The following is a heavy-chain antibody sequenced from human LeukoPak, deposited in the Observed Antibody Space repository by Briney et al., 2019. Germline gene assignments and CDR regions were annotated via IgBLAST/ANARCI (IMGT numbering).Heavy chain of an antibody. CDR2: INWNGGST. Sequence: GGSLRLSCAASGFTFSSFVMSWVRHAPGKGLEWVSGINWNGGSTGYADSVKGRFTISRDNAKNPLYLQMNSLRAEDTALYYCAKAPYYYDSSAGPGDWGQGTLVTVSS. CDR3: AKAPYYYDSSAGPGD. J-gene: IGHJ4*02. V-gene: IGHV3-20*04. CDR1: GFTFSSFV. D-gene: IGHD3-22*01.